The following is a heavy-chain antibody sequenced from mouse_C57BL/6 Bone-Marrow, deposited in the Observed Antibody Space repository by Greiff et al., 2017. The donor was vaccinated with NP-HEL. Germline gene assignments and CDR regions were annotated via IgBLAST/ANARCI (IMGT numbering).Heavy chain of an antibody. J-gene: IGHJ3*01. CDR1: GYAFSNYW. CDR2: IYPGDGDT. Sequence: VQLQESGAELVKPGASVKISCKASGYAFSNYWMNWVKQRPGKGLEWIGQIYPGDGDTKYNGKFKDKASLTADKSSSTAYMHLSSLTSEDSAVYFCARGAYWGQGTLVPVSA. CDR3: ARGAY. V-gene: IGHV1-80*01.